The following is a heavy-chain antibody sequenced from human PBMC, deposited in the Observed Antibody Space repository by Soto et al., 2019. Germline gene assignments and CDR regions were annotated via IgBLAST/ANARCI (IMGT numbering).Heavy chain of an antibody. V-gene: IGHV1-58*01. Sequence: SVKVSCKASGFTFISSAVQWVRQARGQRLEWIGWIVVVSGNTNYAQKFQERVTITRDMSTSTAYMELSSLRSEDTAVYYCAADYYDTNGYYYDYWGQGTLVTV. CDR3: AADYYDTNGYYYDY. J-gene: IGHJ4*02. CDR1: GFTFISSA. CDR2: IVVVSGNT. D-gene: IGHD3-22*01.